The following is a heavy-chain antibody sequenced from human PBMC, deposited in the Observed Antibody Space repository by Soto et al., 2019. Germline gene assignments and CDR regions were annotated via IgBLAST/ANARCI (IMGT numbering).Heavy chain of an antibody. CDR3: ARDKDVFGIASAGISFGMDV. V-gene: IGHV4-4*07. Sequence: QVQLQESGPGLVKPSETLSLTCTVSGGSISSYYWSWIRQPAGKGLEWIGRIYTSGSTNYNPSRKSRVPVSVGTSKNQFSLKLSSVTAADTAVYYCARDKDVFGIASAGISFGMDVWGQGTTVTVSS. CDR2: IYTSGST. D-gene: IGHD6-13*01. J-gene: IGHJ6*02. CDR1: GGSISSYY.